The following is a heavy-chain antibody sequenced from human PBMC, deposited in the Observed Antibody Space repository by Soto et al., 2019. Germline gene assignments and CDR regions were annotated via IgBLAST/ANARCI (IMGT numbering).Heavy chain of an antibody. Sequence: GGSLRLSCVGSGSTFSCYSMAWVRQAPGRGLEWVASISSRSTNIDYADSVKGRFTISRDNAKNLVSLQMSSLRGEDTALYYCAKFTEPGYSSIWYYFEYWGQGTPVTVSS. CDR3: AKFTEPGYSSIWYYFEY. V-gene: IGHV3-21*06. CDR1: GSTFSCYS. CDR2: ISSRSTNI. D-gene: IGHD6-19*01. J-gene: IGHJ4*02.